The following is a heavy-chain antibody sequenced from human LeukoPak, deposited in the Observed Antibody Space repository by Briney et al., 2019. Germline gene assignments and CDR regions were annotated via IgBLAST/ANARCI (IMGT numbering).Heavy chain of an antibody. J-gene: IGHJ3*02. Sequence: GGSLRLSCAASGCTFSSYSRNWVRQAPGKGLEWVSSISSSSNYIYYADSVKGLFTISRDNAKNSLYLQMNSLRAEDTAVYYCARSSPHCSSTSCYNDAFDIWGQGTMVTVSS. V-gene: IGHV3-21*01. D-gene: IGHD2-2*02. CDR2: ISSSSNYI. CDR3: ARSSPHCSSTSCYNDAFDI. CDR1: GCTFSSYS.